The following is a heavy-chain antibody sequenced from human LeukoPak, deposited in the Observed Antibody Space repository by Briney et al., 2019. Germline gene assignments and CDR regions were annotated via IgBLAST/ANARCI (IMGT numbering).Heavy chain of an antibody. D-gene: IGHD2-15*01. Sequence: ASVKVSCKASGYTFTNYYNHWVRQAPGQGLEWMGIINPSDGSTSYAQKFQGRVTMTRDTSTSAVYMELSSLTSEDTAVYYCARVGADVAVVVPANSWFDPWGQGTRVTVSS. CDR3: ARVGADVAVVVPANSWFDP. J-gene: IGHJ5*02. CDR1: GYTFTNYY. CDR2: INPSDGST. V-gene: IGHV1-46*01.